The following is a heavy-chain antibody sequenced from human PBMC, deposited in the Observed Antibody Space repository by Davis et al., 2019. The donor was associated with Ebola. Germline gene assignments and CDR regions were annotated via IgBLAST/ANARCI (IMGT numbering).Heavy chain of an antibody. J-gene: IGHJ4*02. CDR2: IYPSGYFT. Sequence: AASVKVSCKASGYTFIDYYMNWVRHAPGQSLEWMGIIYPSGYFTRIAPKFQGRVTLTRDTSTSSVYLELSSLRSEDTAVYYCARDPDEYYFDYWGQGTLVTVSS. CDR3: ARDPDEYYFDY. CDR1: GYTFIDYY. V-gene: IGHV1-46*01.